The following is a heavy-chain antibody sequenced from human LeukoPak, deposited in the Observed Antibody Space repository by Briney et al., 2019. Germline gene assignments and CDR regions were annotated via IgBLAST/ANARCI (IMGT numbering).Heavy chain of an antibody. V-gene: IGHV4-4*07. Sequence: SETLSLTCTVSGGSISSYYWSWIRQPAGKGLEWIGRIYTSGSTNYNPSLKSRVTISVDTSKNQFSLKLSSVTAADTAVYYCAAGCSGGSCYSHFDYWGQGTLVTVSS. CDR2: IYTSGST. CDR3: AAGCSGGSCYSHFDY. D-gene: IGHD2-15*01. CDR1: GGSISSYY. J-gene: IGHJ4*02.